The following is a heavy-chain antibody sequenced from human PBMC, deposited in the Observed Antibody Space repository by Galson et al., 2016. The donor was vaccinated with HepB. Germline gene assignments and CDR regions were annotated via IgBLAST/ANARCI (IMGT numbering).Heavy chain of an antibody. CDR2: ISYDGSNK. J-gene: IGHJ6*02. CDR1: GFTFSSYG. Sequence: SLRLSCAASGFTFSSYGMHWVHQAPGKGLEWVAVISYDGSNKYYADSVKGRFTISRDNSKNTLYLQMNSLRAEDTAVYYCAKDGSGWLDYYYYGMDVWGQGTTVTVSS. CDR3: AKDGSGWLDYYYYGMDV. V-gene: IGHV3-30*18. D-gene: IGHD6-19*01.